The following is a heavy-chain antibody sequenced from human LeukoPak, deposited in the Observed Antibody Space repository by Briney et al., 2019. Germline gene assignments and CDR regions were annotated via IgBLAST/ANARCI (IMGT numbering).Heavy chain of an antibody. CDR3: AVAVAGKDDY. CDR2: ISGSGGST. D-gene: IGHD6-19*01. V-gene: IGHV3-23*01. Sequence: GGSLRLSCAASGFTFGSYATSWVRQAPGKGLEWVSAISGSGGSTYYADSVKGRFTISRDNSKSALYLQMNSLRAEDTAVYYCAVAVAGKDDYWGQGTLVTVSS. CDR1: GFTFGSYA. J-gene: IGHJ4*02.